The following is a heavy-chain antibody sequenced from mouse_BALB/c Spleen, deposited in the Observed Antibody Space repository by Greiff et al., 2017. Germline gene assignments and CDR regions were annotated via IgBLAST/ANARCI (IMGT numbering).Heavy chain of an antibody. CDR3: ATRGGNSLLRLMDY. D-gene: IGHD1-2*01. CDR1: GFTFSSFG. Sequence: DVKLVESGGGLVQPGGSRKLSCAASGFTFSSFGMHWVRQAPEKGLEWVAYISSGSSTIYYADTVKGRFTISRDNPKNTLFLQMTSLRSEDTAMYYCATRGGNSLLRLMDYWGQGTSVTVSS. V-gene: IGHV5-17*02. J-gene: IGHJ4*01. CDR2: ISSGSSTI.